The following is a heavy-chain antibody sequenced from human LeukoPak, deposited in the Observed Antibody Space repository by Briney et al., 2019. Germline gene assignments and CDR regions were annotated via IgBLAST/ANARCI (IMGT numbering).Heavy chain of an antibody. CDR3: ARVGYTSYYYYGMDV. V-gene: IGHV3-64*01. Sequence: GGSLILSCAASGFTFSSYAMHWVRQAPGKGLEYVSAISSNGGSTYYANSVKGRFTISRDNSKNTLYLQMGSLRAEDMAVYYCARVGYTSYYYYGMDVWGQGTTVTVSS. D-gene: IGHD6-13*01. J-gene: IGHJ6*02. CDR2: ISSNGGST. CDR1: GFTFSSYA.